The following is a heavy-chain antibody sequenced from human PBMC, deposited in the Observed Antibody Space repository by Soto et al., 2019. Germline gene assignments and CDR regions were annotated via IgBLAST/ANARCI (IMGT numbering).Heavy chain of an antibody. CDR3: ARDRGYDAHDYYYNAMDV. J-gene: IGHJ6*02. V-gene: IGHV3-21*01. CDR1: GFSFRTYT. Sequence: GGSLRLSCISSGFSFRTYTMNWVRQAPGKGLEWVSGIRGFSPYTFYAESVKGRFTISRDNAKNSLYLQMNSLRAEDTAVYYCARDRGYDAHDYYYNAMDVWGQGTTVTVSS. D-gene: IGHD2-15*01. CDR2: IRGFSPYT.